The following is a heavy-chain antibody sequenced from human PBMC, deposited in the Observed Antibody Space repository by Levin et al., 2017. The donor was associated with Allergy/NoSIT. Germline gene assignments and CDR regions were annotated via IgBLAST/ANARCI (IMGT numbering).Heavy chain of an antibody. D-gene: IGHD4-17*01. CDR1: GFTLSNYG. CDR3: SREERDYGLEH. J-gene: IGHJ1*01. Sequence: GESLKISCAASGFTLSNYGMHWVRQAPGKGLEWVAVIWYDGSNKYYSDSVKGRFTISIDNSMNTLYLQMNSLRAADTAVYYCSREERDYGLEHWGQGSLVTVSS. V-gene: IGHV3-33*01. CDR2: IWYDGSNK.